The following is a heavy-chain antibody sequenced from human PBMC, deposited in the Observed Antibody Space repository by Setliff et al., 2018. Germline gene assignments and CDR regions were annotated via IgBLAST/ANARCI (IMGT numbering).Heavy chain of an antibody. Sequence: SETLSLTCTVSGGSISSGSHYWSWIRQPAGKGLEWIGRIYASGSTNYNPSLKSRVTISVDMSKNQFSLKLSSVTAADTAVYYCARESYYYYMDVWGKGTTVTVAS. V-gene: IGHV4-61*02. CDR2: IYASGST. CDR3: ARESYYYYMDV. J-gene: IGHJ6*03. CDR1: GGSISSGSHY.